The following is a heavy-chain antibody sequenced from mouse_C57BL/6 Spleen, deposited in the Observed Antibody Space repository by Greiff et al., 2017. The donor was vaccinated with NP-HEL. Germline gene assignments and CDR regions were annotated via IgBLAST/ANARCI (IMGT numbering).Heavy chain of an antibody. CDR3: ARDRGSGDAMDY. CDR2: ISDGGSYT. CDR1: GFTFSSYA. Sequence: EVKLVESGGGLVKPGGSLKLSCAASGFTFSSYAMSWVRQTPEKRLEWVATISDGGSYTYYPDNVKGRFTISRDNAKNNLYLQMSHLKSEDTAMYYCARDRGSGDAMDYWGQGTLVTVSS. J-gene: IGHJ4*01. D-gene: IGHD3-1*01. V-gene: IGHV5-4*01.